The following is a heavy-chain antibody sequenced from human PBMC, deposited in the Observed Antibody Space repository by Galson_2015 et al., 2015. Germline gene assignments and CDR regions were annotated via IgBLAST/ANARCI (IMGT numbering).Heavy chain of an antibody. D-gene: IGHD4-17*01. V-gene: IGHV4-39*07. CDR2: VYYSGTT. CDR3: ARGNTVTNPSSFDY. CDR1: GGSISSGSFY. J-gene: IGHJ4*02. Sequence: ETLSLTCTVSGGSISSGSFYWGWFRQPPGEGLEWVGSVYYSGTTYYNPSLKSRVTISQDTSKNQYSLKLTSVTAADTAIYYCARGNTVTNPSSFDYWGRGTLATVSS.